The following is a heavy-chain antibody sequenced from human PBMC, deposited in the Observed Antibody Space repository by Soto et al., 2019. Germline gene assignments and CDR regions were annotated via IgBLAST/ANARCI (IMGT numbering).Heavy chain of an antibody. Sequence: GGSLRLSCAASGFNFPRYYMNWVRQAPGKGLEWLSSISPSTSFIYYADSVKGRFTISRDSAENSLYLHMDSLTADDTAVYFCTRGANWDSPYYHFMDVWGKGTTVTVSS. J-gene: IGHJ6*03. D-gene: IGHD1-7*01. V-gene: IGHV3-21*06. CDR3: TRGANWDSPYYHFMDV. CDR2: ISPSTSFI. CDR1: GFNFPRYY.